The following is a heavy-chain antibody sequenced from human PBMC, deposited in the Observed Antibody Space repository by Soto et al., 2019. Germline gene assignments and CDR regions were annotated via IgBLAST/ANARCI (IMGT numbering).Heavy chain of an antibody. V-gene: IGHV1-3*01. Sequence: QVQVVQSGAEVKKPGASVKVSCKASRYTFTSYTIHWVRQAPGQRLEWMGWINGGKGNTKYSQKFQGRVIITRHTAANIANMELSSLRSEDTAVYYCAVQRSDYYKYFDYWGQGTLVTVSS. CDR1: RYTFTSYT. CDR2: INGGKGNT. J-gene: IGHJ4*02. D-gene: IGHD1-26*01. CDR3: AVQRSDYYKYFDY.